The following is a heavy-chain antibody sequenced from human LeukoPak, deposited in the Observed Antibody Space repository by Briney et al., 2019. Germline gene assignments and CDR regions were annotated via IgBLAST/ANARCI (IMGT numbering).Heavy chain of an antibody. J-gene: IGHJ4*02. CDR1: GFTFSSFA. CDR2: VSASGATP. D-gene: IGHD6-19*01. CDR3: AKKLTVAGTFDY. Sequence: GGSLRLSCAASGFTFSSFAMSWVRQAPGKGLAWVSAVSASGATPYYADSVKGRFTISRDNSKNTLFLQINSLRAEDTAVYYCAKKLTVAGTFDYWGQGALVTVSS. V-gene: IGHV3-23*01.